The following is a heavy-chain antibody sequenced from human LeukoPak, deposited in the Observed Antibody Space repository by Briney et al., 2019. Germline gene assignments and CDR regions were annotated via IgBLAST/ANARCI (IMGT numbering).Heavy chain of an antibody. CDR2: IGTAGDT. CDR1: GFAFSSYD. CDR3: ARAYCSSTSCYYAFDY. Sequence: GGSLRLSCAASGFAFSSYDMHWVRQATGKGLEWVSAIGTAGDTYYPGSVKGRFTISRENAKNSLYLQMSSLRAGDTAVYYCARAYCSSTSCYYAFDYWGQGTLVTVSS. J-gene: IGHJ4*02. D-gene: IGHD2-2*01. V-gene: IGHV3-13*01.